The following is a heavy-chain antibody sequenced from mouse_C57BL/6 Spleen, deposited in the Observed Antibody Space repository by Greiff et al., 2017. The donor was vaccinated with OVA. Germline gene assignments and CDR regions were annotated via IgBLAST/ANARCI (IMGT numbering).Heavy chain of an antibody. D-gene: IGHD2-3*01. CDR3: ARRGYYNYFDY. J-gene: IGHJ2*01. CDR2: IYPGGGYT. CDR1: GYTFTNYW. V-gene: IGHV1-63*01. Sequence: QVQLKQSGAELVRPGTSVKMSCKASGYTFTNYWIGWAKQRPGHGLEWIGDIYPGGGYTNYNEKFKGKATLTADKSSSTAYMQFSSLTSEDSAIYYCARRGYYNYFDYWGQGTTLTVSS.